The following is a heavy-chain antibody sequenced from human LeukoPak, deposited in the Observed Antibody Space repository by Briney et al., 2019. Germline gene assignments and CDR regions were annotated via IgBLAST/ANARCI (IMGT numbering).Heavy chain of an antibody. J-gene: IGHJ4*02. CDR3: ARGEWFGELYYFDY. CDR2: INPNSGGT. D-gene: IGHD3-10*01. V-gene: IGHV1-2*02. Sequence: ASVKVSCKASGYTFTGYYMHWVRRAPGQGLEWMGWINPNSGGTNYAQKFQGRVTMTRDTSISTAYMELSRLRSDDTAVYYCARGEWFGELYYFDYWGQGTLVTVSS. CDR1: GYTFTGYY.